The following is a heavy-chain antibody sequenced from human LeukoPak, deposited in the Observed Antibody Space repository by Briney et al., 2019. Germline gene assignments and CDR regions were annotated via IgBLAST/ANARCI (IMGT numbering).Heavy chain of an antibody. Sequence: GASVKVSCQASGYSFTSSWIGWARQMPGKGLEWMAIINPGDSDTRYSPSLQGQVTISADKSISTVYLQWGSLKASDTAMYYCARQPGAGWFDPWGQGTLVTVSS. CDR1: GYSFTSSW. CDR2: INPGDSDT. CDR3: ARQPGAGWFDP. J-gene: IGHJ5*02. V-gene: IGHV5-51*01. D-gene: IGHD3-10*01.